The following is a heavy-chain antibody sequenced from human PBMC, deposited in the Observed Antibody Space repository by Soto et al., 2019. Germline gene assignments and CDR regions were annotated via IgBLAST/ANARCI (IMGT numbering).Heavy chain of an antibody. CDR2: ISGSGGST. CDR1: GFTFSSYA. CDR3: AKAQYCSSTSCYPGYYYYYMDV. Sequence: GGSLRLSCAASGFTFSSYAMSWVRQAPGKGLEWVSAISGSGGSTYYADSVKGRFTISRDNSKNTLYLQMNSLRAEDTAVYYCAKAQYCSSTSCYPGYYYYYMDVWGKGTTVTVSS. V-gene: IGHV3-23*01. J-gene: IGHJ6*03. D-gene: IGHD2-2*01.